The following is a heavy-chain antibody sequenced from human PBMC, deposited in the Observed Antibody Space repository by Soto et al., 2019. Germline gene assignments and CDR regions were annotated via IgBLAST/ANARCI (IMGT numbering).Heavy chain of an antibody. D-gene: IGHD2-2*01. CDR3: VKEGRGSTTSCSRCYGLDV. V-gene: IGHV3-30*18. CDR2: LSHDETNK. Sequence: QVQLVESGGGVVQPGRSLRLSCAASGFTFSTYGMHWVRQAPGKGLEWVAALSHDETNKFYADSVKCRFTISRDNSKNTLYLEMFSLRAEDTAVYYCVKEGRGSTTSCSRCYGLDVWGQGTTVTVSS. J-gene: IGHJ6*02. CDR1: GFTFSTYG.